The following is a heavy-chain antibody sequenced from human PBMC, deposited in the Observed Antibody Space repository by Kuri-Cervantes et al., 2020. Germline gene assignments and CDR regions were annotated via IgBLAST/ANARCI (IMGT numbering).Heavy chain of an antibody. CDR1: GYTFTGYY. J-gene: IGHJ4*02. CDR2: IIPIFGTA. V-gene: IGHV1-69*13. Sequence: SVKVSCKASGYTFTGYYMHWVRQAPGQGLEWMGGIIPIFGTANYAQKFQGRVTITADESTSTAYMELSSLRSEDTAVYYCARVLEEGAGGGPYDYWGQGTLVTVSS. CDR3: ARVLEEGAGGGPYDY. D-gene: IGHD3-16*01.